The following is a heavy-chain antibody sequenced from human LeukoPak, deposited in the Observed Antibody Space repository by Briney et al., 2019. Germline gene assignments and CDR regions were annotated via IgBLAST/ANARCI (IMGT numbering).Heavy chain of an antibody. CDR2: ADHTGST. V-gene: IGHV4-59*01. D-gene: IGHD4-11*01. J-gene: IGHJ6*03. CDR3: ARGRVSSSTWYSTYYYYFYMDV. Sequence: PSETLSLTCSVSDDSITMYYWTWIRQPPGKGLEWIGYADHTGSTNFNPSLNGRVSISRDTSKNLFSLRLRSVTAADTAVYFCARGRVSSSTWYSTYYYYFYMDVWGKGTTVTVSS. CDR1: DDSITMYY.